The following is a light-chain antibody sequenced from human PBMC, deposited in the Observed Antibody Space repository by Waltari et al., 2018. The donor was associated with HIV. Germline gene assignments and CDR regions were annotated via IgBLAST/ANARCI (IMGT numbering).Light chain of an antibody. V-gene: IGKV1-39*01. CDR2: AGS. J-gene: IGKJ2*01. Sequence: DTQMTQSPSSLSASVGDRVTITCRASQSITNYLNWYQQKPGKAPRLLIFAGSSLQSGVPARFSGSGSGTDFTLTITSLQAEDFATYYCQQSYSTPRTFGQGTKLDIK. CDR3: QQSYSTPRT. CDR1: QSITNY.